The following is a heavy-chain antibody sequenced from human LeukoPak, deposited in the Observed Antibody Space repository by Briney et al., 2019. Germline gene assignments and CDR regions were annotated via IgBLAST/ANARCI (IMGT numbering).Heavy chain of an antibody. J-gene: IGHJ4*02. CDR1: GFTFGDYY. CDR3: ARVRGRSSGYYYLDY. V-gene: IGHV3-11*01. CDR2: ISSSGSTI. Sequence: GGSLRLSCAASGFTFGDYYMSWIRQAPGKGLEWVSYISSSGSTIYYADSVKGRFTISRDNAKNSLYLQMNSLRAEDTAVYYCARVRGRSSGYYYLDYWGQGTLVTVSS. D-gene: IGHD3-22*01.